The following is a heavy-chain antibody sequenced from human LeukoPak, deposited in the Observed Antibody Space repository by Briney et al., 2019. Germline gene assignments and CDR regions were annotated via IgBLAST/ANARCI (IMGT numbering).Heavy chain of an antibody. V-gene: IGHV1-24*01. J-gene: IGHJ4*02. CDR2: FDPEDGET. CDR3: ATQAAAGSASIDY. D-gene: IGHD6-13*01. CDR1: GYTLTELS. Sequence: ASVKVSCKVSGYTLTELSMHWVRQAPGKGLEWMGGFDPEDGETIYAQKFQGRVTMTEDTSTDTAYMELSSLRSEDTAVYYCATQAAAGSASIDYWGQRTLVTVSS.